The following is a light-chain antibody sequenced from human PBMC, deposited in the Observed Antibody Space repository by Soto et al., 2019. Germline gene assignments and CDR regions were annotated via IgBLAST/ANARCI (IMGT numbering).Light chain of an antibody. CDR3: EQYGSSPYT. Sequence: EIVLTQSPGTLSLSPGESVTLSCRASQSVSSSYLAWYQQKPGQAPRLLIYGASSRATGIPDRFSGSGSGTDFTLTTSRLEPEDFAVYYCEQYGSSPYTFGQGTKLEIK. V-gene: IGKV3-20*01. J-gene: IGKJ2*01. CDR2: GAS. CDR1: QSVSSSY.